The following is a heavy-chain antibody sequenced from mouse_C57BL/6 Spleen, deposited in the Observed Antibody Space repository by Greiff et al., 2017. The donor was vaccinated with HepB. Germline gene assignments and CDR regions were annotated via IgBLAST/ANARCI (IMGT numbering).Heavy chain of an antibody. CDR2: IWGVGST. D-gene: IGHD2-2*01. CDR3: ASGGYRFAY. Sequence: VQLQGSGPGLVAPSQSLSITCTVSGFSLTSYGVDWVRQSPGKGLEWLGVIWGVGSTNYNSALKSRLSISKDNSKSQVFLKMNSLQTDDTAMYYCASGGYRFAYWGQGTLVTVSA. J-gene: IGHJ3*01. V-gene: IGHV2-6*01. CDR1: GFSLTSYG.